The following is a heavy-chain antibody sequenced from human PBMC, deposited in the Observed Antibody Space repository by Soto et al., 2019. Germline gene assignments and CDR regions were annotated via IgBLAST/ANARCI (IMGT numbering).Heavy chain of an antibody. CDR2: FDPEDGET. CDR1: GYTLTELS. V-gene: IGHV1-24*01. Sequence: GPSVKVSCKVSGYTLTELSMHWVRQAPGKGLEWMGGFDPEDGETIYAQKFQGRVTMTEDTSTDTAYMELSSLRSEDTAVYYCATAGGIHYYDSSGYSRLNFDYWGQGTLVTVSS. CDR3: ATAGGIHYYDSSGYSRLNFDY. D-gene: IGHD3-22*01. J-gene: IGHJ4*02.